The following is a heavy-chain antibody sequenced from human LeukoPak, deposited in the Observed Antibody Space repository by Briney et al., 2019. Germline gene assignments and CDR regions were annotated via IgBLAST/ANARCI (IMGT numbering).Heavy chain of an antibody. J-gene: IGHJ6*02. CDR3: ARGAGRTPYYYYGMDV. CDR2: MNPNSGDT. V-gene: IGHV1-8*01. Sequence: ASGKVSCKASGYTFTSYDINWVRQATGQGLEWMGWMNPNSGDTGYAQKFQGRVTMTRNTSISTAYMELSSLRSEDTAVYYCARGAGRTPYYYYGMDVWGQGTTVTVSS. CDR1: GYTFTSYD. D-gene: IGHD6-13*01.